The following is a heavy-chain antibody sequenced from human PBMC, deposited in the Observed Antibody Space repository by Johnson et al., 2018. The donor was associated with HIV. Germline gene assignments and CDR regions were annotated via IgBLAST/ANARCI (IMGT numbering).Heavy chain of an antibody. V-gene: IGHV3-35*01. Sequence: VQLVESGGGLVQPGGSLRLSCAASVFTFSNSDMNWVHQAPGKGLEWVWGVSWNGSRTYYADSVKGRFTISRDNSKNTLYLQMNSLRPEDTAMYYSAKEEGWKLELRGGDALDIWGQGTMVTVSS. J-gene: IGHJ3*02. CDR2: VSWNGSRT. CDR3: AKEEGWKLELRGGDALDI. CDR1: VFTFSNSD. D-gene: IGHD1-7*01.